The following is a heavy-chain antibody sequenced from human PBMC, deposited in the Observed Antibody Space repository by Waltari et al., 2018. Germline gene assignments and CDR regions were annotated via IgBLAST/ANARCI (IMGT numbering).Heavy chain of an antibody. J-gene: IGHJ4*02. V-gene: IGHV4-59*01. CDR2: IYYSGRT. D-gene: IGHD6-6*01. Sequence: QVQLQESGPGLVKPSETLSLTCTVSGGSISSYYWSWIRQPPGKGLEWIGYIYYSGRTNYNPSLKSRVTISVDTSKNQFSLKLSSVTAADTAVYYCARVSSSSSLDYWGQGTLVTVSS. CDR1: GGSISSYY. CDR3: ARVSSSSSLDY.